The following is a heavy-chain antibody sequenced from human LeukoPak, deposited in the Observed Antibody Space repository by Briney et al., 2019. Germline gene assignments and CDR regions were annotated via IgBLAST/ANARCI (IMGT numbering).Heavy chain of an antibody. CDR2: ISSSGSTI. CDR3: ARYRYDYGDYHIDY. V-gene: IGHV3-48*03. D-gene: IGHD4-17*01. Sequence: GGSLRLSRAASGFTFSSYEMNWVRQAPGKGLEWVSYISSSGSTIYYADSVKGRFSISRDNAKNSLYLQMNSLRAEDTAVYYCARYRYDYGDYHIDYWGQGTLVTVSS. CDR1: GFTFSSYE. J-gene: IGHJ4*02.